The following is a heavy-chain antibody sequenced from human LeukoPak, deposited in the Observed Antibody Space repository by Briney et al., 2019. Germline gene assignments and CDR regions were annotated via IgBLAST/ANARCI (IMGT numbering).Heavy chain of an antibody. D-gene: IGHD2-21*02. J-gene: IGHJ4*02. Sequence: PGGSLRLSCAASGFTFSSYAMNWVRQAPGTGLEWVSYISPSSTLIYYADSVKGRFTISRDNSKNTLYLQMNSLRAEDTAVYYCAKGTYCGGDCYYYWGQGTLVTVSS. V-gene: IGHV3-48*01. CDR1: GFTFSSYA. CDR3: AKGTYCGGDCYYY. CDR2: ISPSSTLI.